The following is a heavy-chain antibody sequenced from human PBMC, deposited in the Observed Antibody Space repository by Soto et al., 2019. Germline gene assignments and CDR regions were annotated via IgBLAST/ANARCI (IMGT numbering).Heavy chain of an antibody. D-gene: IGHD3-22*01. CDR2: ISYRGGT. CDR3: ASSGIVGREVNTWFDP. J-gene: IGHJ5*02. V-gene: IGHV4-59*01. CDR1: AGSITTSY. Sequence: PSETLSLTCTVSAGSITTSYWSWIRQPLGKALEWIGYISYRGGTNYNPSLKSRLTISIGTSKSQISLKLTSMTTADTAVYYCASSGIVGREVNTWFDPWGQGTLVTVSS.